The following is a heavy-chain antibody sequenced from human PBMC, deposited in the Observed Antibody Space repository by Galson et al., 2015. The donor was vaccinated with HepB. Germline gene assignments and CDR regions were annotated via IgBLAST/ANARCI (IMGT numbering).Heavy chain of an antibody. CDR2: INPNGGAT. CDR1: GFTFIGYH. J-gene: IGHJ4*02. D-gene: IGHD3-3*01. CDR3: ARDLRPTNFGVFTLDY. Sequence: SVKVSCKGSGFTFIGYHIHWVRQAPGQGLEWLGRINPNGGATTYAQKFQGRVTLTRTTSSKTAYMELTSLKPDDSAVYYCARDLRPTNFGVFTLDYWGQGSLVTVS. V-gene: IGHV1-2*06.